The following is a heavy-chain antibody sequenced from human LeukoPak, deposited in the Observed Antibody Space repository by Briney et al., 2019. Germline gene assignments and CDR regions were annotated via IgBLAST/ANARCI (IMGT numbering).Heavy chain of an antibody. Sequence: GGSLRLSCAASGFTFSYYWMGWVRQAPGKGLEWVANIKQDGSEKYYVDSVKGRFTISRDNAKNSLYLQMNSMRAEDTAVYYCARDGYSSSWYRYWGQGTLVTVSS. CDR2: IKQDGSEK. V-gene: IGHV3-7*05. D-gene: IGHD6-13*01. CDR1: GFTFSYYW. CDR3: ARDGYSSSWYRY. J-gene: IGHJ4*02.